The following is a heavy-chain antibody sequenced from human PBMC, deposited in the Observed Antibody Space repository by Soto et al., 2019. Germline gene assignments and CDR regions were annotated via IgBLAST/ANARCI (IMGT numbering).Heavy chain of an antibody. D-gene: IGHD6-19*01. Sequence: GGSLRLSCAASGFTFSSYAMSWVRQAPGKGLEWVSAISGSGGSTYYADSVKGRFTISRDNSKNTLYLQMNSLRAEDTAVYYCAGSGIAVAGTQLYYYYYYGMDVWGQGTTVTVSS. CDR1: GFTFSSYA. V-gene: IGHV3-23*01. J-gene: IGHJ6*02. CDR2: ISGSGGST. CDR3: AGSGIAVAGTQLYYYYYYGMDV.